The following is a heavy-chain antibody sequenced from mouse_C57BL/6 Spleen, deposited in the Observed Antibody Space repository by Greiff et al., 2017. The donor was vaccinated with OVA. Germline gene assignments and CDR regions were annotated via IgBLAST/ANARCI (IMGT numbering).Heavy chain of an antibody. CDR3: ARGGRGAMDY. CDR2: INYDGSST. Sequence: EVQVVESEGGLVQPGSSMKLSCTASGFTFSDYYMAWVRQVPEKGLEWVANINYDGSSTYYLDSLKSRFIISRDNAKNILYLQMSSLKSEDTATYYCARGGRGAMDYWGQGTSVTVSS. D-gene: IGHD3-3*01. J-gene: IGHJ4*01. V-gene: IGHV5-16*01. CDR1: GFTFSDYY.